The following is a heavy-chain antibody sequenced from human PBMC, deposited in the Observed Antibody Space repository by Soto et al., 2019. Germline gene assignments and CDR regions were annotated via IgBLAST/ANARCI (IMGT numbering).Heavy chain of an antibody. CDR3: ASYANYNHF. Sequence: PSETLSLTCNVSGGSMSSYYWSWIRQPPGKGLEWIGYVYYSGSTNYNSSLKSRVTISVDTSKNQFSLKLSSVTAADTAVYYCASYANYNHFWGQGTLVTVSS. D-gene: IGHD4-4*01. CDR1: GGSMSSYY. V-gene: IGHV4-59*01. J-gene: IGHJ4*02. CDR2: VYYSGST.